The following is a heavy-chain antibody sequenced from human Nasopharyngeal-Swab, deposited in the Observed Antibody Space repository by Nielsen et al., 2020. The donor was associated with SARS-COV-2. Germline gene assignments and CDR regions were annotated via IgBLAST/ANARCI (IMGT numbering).Heavy chain of an antibody. CDR1: GYTFTSYD. CDR2: MNPNSGNT. CDR3: ATRGRGYSSGWYYRGSEYYFDY. D-gene: IGHD6-19*01. Sequence: ASVKVSCKASGYTFTSYDTNWVRQAAGQGLEWMGWMNPNSGNTGYAQKFQGRVTMTRNTSISTAYMELSSLRSEDTAVYYCATRGRGYSSGWYYRGSEYYFDYWGQGTLVTVSS. J-gene: IGHJ4*02. V-gene: IGHV1-8*01.